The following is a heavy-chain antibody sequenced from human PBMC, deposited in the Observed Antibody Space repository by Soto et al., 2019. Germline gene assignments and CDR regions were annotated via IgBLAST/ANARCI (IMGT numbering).Heavy chain of an antibody. D-gene: IGHD3-22*01. Sequence: EVQLVESGGGLVKPGGSLRLSCAASGFTFSNAWMSWVRQAPGKGLEWVGRIKSKTDGGTTDYAAPVKGRFTISRDDSKNTLHLQMNSLKTEDTAVYYCTTGPPYYYDSSRGYWGQGTLVTVSS. V-gene: IGHV3-15*01. CDR1: GFTFSNAW. J-gene: IGHJ4*02. CDR2: IKSKTDGGTT. CDR3: TTGPPYYYDSSRGY.